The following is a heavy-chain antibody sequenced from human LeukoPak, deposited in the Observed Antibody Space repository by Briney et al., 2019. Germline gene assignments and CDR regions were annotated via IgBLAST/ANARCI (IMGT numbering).Heavy chain of an antibody. D-gene: IGHD2-2*01. V-gene: IGHV1-18*01. CDR3: ARAAYCSSTSCYASDYYYGMDV. CDR2: ISAYNGNT. CDR1: GYTFTSYG. J-gene: IGHJ6*02. Sequence: ASVKVSCKASGYTFTSYGISWVRQAPGQGLEWMGWISAYNGNTNYAQKLQGRVTMTTDTSTSTAYVELRSLRSDDTAVYYCARAAYCSSTSCYASDYYYGMDVWGQGTTVTVSS.